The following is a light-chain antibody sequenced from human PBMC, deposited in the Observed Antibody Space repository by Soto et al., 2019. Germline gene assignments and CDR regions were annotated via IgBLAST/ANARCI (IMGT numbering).Light chain of an antibody. CDR1: QSVSSN. Sequence: EILMTQSPATLSVSPGERATLSCRASQSVSSNLAWYQQKPGQAPRLLIYGVSTRATDIPARFSGSGSGTEFTLTISSLQSEDFATYYCQQYYSYPRTFGQGTKVEIK. CDR2: GVS. CDR3: QQYYSYPRT. J-gene: IGKJ1*01. V-gene: IGKV3-15*01.